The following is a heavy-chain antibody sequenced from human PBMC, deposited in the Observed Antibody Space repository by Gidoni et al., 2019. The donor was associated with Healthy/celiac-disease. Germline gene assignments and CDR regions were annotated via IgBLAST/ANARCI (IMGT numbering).Heavy chain of an antibody. V-gene: IGHV1-46*01. CDR1: GYTVTSHN. CDR3: ARDLSAGDIVATIMDWFDP. J-gene: IGHJ5*02. D-gene: IGHD5-12*01. CDR2: INPRGGST. Sequence: QVQLAQSGAEVKKPGASERVSGKASGYTVTSHNMHWVRQAPGQGLEWMGIINPRGGSTRYAQKFQGRVTMTMDTSTSTVYMALSSLSSEDTAVYYCARDLSAGDIVATIMDWFDPWGQGTLVTVSS.